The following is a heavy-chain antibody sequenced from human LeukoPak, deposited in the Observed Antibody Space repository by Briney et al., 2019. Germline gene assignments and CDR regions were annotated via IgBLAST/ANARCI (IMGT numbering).Heavy chain of an antibody. CDR3: ARHSPVMDTAMVRY. D-gene: IGHD5-18*01. CDR1: GDSISSYY. J-gene: IGHJ4*02. CDR2: MSYRGST. V-gene: IGHV4-59*08. Sequence: SETLSLTCTVSGDSISSYYWNWIRQSPGRGLEWIGHMSYRGSTYFNPSLRSRVTISVDTSKNQFSLKLSSVTAADTAVYCCARHSPVMDTAMVRYWGQGTLVTVSS.